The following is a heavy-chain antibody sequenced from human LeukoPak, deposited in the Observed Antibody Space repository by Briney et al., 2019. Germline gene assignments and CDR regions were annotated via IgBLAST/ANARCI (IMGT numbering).Heavy chain of an antibody. J-gene: IGHJ4*02. D-gene: IGHD6-13*01. Sequence: GGSLRLSCAASGFTFSNYAMNWVRQAPGKGLEWVSTISGSGDSTYYADSVKGRFTISRDNSKNTLYLQINSLRAEDTAVYYCAKYSSVERGYSSNWQNLDHWGQGTLVTVSS. V-gene: IGHV3-23*01. CDR1: GFTFSNYA. CDR3: AKYSSVERGYSSNWQNLDH. CDR2: ISGSGDST.